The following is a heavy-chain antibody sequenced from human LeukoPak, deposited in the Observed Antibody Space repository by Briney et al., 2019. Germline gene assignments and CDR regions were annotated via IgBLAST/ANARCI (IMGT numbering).Heavy chain of an antibody. Sequence: ASVKVSCKASGYTFTSYAMNWVRQAPGQGLEWMGWINTNTGNPTYAQGFTGRFVFSLDTSVSTAYLQISSLKAEDTAVYYCARSADSSGWFPYYYGMDVWGQGTTVTVSS. J-gene: IGHJ6*02. CDR1: GYTFTSYA. CDR2: INTNTGNP. D-gene: IGHD6-19*01. V-gene: IGHV7-4-1*02. CDR3: ARSADSSGWFPYYYGMDV.